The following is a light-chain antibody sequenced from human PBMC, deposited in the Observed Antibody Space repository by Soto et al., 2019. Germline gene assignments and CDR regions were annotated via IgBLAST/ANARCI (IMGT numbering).Light chain of an antibody. V-gene: IGKV3-11*01. CDR3: QQRSNWPPYT. J-gene: IGKJ2*01. Sequence: EIVLTQSPATLSLSPGERATLSCRASQSVSSYLAWYQQKPGQAPRLLIYDASNRATGIPARFSGSGSGTEFTLTISSLEPEDFAVYYGQQRSNWPPYTFGQGTKLEIK. CDR2: DAS. CDR1: QSVSSY.